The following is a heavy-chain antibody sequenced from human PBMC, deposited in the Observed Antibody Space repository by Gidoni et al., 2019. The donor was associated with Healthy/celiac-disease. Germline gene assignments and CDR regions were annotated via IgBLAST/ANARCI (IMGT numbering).Heavy chain of an antibody. CDR1: GFTFSSYT. Sequence: EVQLVESGGGLVKPGGSLRLSCAASGFTFSSYTMNWVRQAPGKGLEWVSSISRSSSYIYYADSVKGRFTISRDNAKNSLYLQMNSLRAEDTAVYYCARDHLNDFWSGYYGHPEYFQHWGQGTLVTVSS. J-gene: IGHJ1*01. V-gene: IGHV3-21*01. D-gene: IGHD3-3*01. CDR2: ISRSSSYI. CDR3: ARDHLNDFWSGYYGHPEYFQH.